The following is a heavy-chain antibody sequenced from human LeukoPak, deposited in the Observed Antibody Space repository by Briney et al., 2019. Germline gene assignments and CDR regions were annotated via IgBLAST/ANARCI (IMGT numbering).Heavy chain of an antibody. J-gene: IGHJ4*02. CDR3: AIRDGHTDH. CDR2: INPANGYT. V-gene: IGHV1-3*03. CDR1: GYTFTNYA. D-gene: IGHD5-24*01. Sequence: PGASVKVSCKTSGYTFTNYAMHWVRQPPGQTIQWLAWINPANGYTRYSQHFQDRVTVSSDTSADTAYMELSSLRSEDKAIYYCAIRDGHTDHWGQGTLVTVSS.